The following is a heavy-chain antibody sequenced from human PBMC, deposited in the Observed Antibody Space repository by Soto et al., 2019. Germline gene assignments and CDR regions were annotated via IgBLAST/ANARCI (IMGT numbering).Heavy chain of an antibody. CDR1: GYTFTSYY. CDR2: INPSGGST. J-gene: IGHJ4*02. Sequence: ASVKVSCKASGYTFTSYYMHWVRQAPGQGLEWMGIINPSGGSTSYAQKFQGRVTMTRDTSTSTVYMELSSLRSEDTAVYYCARPTRRYDSSGYYDYWGQGTLVTVSS. CDR3: ARPTRRYDSSGYYDY. D-gene: IGHD3-22*01. V-gene: IGHV1-46*03.